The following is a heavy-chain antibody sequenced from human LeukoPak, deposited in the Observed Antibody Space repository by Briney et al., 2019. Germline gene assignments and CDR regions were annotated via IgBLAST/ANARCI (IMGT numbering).Heavy chain of an antibody. D-gene: IGHD3-10*01. CDR3: AKDYSKTSYYGSGTYYRPNWFDP. CDR1: GFTFSSYG. V-gene: IGHV3-30*02. CDR2: IRYDGSNK. J-gene: IGHJ5*02. Sequence: HSGGSLRLSCAASGFTFSSYGMHWVRQAPGKGLEWVAFIRYDGSNKYYADSVKDRFTISRDNSKNTLYLQMNSLRAEDTAVYYCAKDYSKTSYYGSGTYYRPNWFDPWGQGTLVTVSS.